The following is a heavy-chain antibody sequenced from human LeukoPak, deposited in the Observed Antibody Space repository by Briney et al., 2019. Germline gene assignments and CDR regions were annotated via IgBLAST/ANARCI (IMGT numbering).Heavy chain of an antibody. V-gene: IGHV1-2*02. CDR2: INPNSGGT. D-gene: IGHD3-10*01. J-gene: IGHJ5*02. CDR3: ARDFIFAVRRRASSWFDP. Sequence: ASVKVSCKASGYTFTGYYMHWVRQAPGQGLEWMGWINPNSGGTNYAQKFQGRVTMTRDTSISTAYMELSRLRSDDTAVYYCARDFIFAVRRRASSWFDPWGQGTLVTVSS. CDR1: GYTFTGYY.